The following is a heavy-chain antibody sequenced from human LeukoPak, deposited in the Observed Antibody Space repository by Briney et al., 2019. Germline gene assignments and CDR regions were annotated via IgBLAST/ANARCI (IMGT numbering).Heavy chain of an antibody. J-gene: IGHJ5*02. D-gene: IGHD2-2*02. CDR2: INPNSGGT. CDR3: ARAGFLYCSSTSCYTGWFDP. V-gene: IGHV1-2*02. Sequence: ASVKVSCKASGYTFTSYGISWVRQAPGQGLEWMGWINPNSGGTNYAQKFQGRVTMTRDTSISTAYMELSRLRSDDTAVYYCARAGFLYCSSTSCYTGWFDPWGQGTLVTVSS. CDR1: GYTFTSYG.